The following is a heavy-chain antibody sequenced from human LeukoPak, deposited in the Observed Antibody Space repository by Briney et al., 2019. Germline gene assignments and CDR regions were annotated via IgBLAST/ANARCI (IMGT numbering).Heavy chain of an antibody. V-gene: IGHV4-39*07. CDR3: ARGRAFFD. Sequence: SETLSLTCTVSGDSISSSTYYWGWIRQPPGKGLQWIGNIYSSGSTYYNPSLKSRVTISFDTSKNQFSLKLSSVTAADTAVYYCARGRAFFDWGQGTLVTVSS. CDR1: GDSISSSTYY. J-gene: IGHJ4*02. CDR2: IYSSGST. D-gene: IGHD3-3*02.